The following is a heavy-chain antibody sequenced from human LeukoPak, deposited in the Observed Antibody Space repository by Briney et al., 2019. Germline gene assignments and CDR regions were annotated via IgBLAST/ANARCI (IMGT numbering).Heavy chain of an antibody. V-gene: IGHV4-4*07. J-gene: IGHJ5*02. CDR3: ARDRVWFGELLYHHWFDP. CDR2: IYTSGST. CDR1: GGSISSYY. D-gene: IGHD3-10*01. Sequence: SETLSLTCTVSGGSISSYYWSWIRQPAGKGLEWIGRIYTSGSTNYNPSLKSRVTMSVDTSKNQFSLKLSSVTAADTAVYYCARDRVWFGELLYHHWFDPWGQGTLVTVSS.